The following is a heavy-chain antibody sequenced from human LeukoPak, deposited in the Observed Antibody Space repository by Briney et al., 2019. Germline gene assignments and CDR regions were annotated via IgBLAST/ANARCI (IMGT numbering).Heavy chain of an antibody. D-gene: IGHD3-16*02. CDR1: GFVFENYY. CDR3: ARDYFTFGGVIVAS. Sequence: GGSLRLSCEASGFVFENYYMHWVRQAPGKGLEWVAHIRQDGNNKIYADSLKGRFTISRDNSEKTVFLQMNSLRPEDTAVYYCARDYFTFGGVIVASWGQGTLVTVSS. CDR2: IRQDGNNK. V-gene: IGHV3-30*02. J-gene: IGHJ5*02.